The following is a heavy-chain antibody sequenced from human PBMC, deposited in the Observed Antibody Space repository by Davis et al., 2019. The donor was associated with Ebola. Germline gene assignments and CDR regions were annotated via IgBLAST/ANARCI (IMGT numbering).Heavy chain of an antibody. CDR3: ARGGGIDSSTDCGMDV. CDR2: INPSGGST. Sequence: ASVKVSCKASGYTFTSYYMHWVRQAPGQGLEWMGIINPSGGSTSYAQKFQGRVTMTRDTSTSTVYMELSSLRSEDTAVYYCARGGGIDSSTDCGMDVWGQGTTVTVSS. CDR1: GYTFTSYY. D-gene: IGHD3-16*01. V-gene: IGHV1-46*01. J-gene: IGHJ6*02.